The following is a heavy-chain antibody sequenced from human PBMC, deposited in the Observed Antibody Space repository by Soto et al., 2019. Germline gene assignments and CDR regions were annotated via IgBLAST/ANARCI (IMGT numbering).Heavy chain of an antibody. CDR3: ARDFSYYFDY. J-gene: IGHJ4*02. CDR1: GFTFSSHA. Sequence: QPGGSLRLSCAASGFTFSSHAMHWVRQAPGKGLEWVAVISYDGSNKYYADSVKGRFTISRDNSKNTLYLQMNSLRAEDTAVYYCARDFSYYFDYWGQGTLVTVSS. D-gene: IGHD6-6*01. CDR2: ISYDGSNK. V-gene: IGHV3-30-3*01.